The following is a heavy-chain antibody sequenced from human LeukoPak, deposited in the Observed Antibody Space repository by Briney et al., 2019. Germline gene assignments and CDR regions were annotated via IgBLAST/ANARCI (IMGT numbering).Heavy chain of an antibody. CDR1: GFTFSSYA. J-gene: IGHJ3*02. CDR2: ISGSGGST. D-gene: IGHD3-22*01. V-gene: IGHV3-23*01. CDR3: AKVRAPYRSGWDAFDI. Sequence: GGSLRLSCAASGFTFSSYAMSWVRQAPGKGLEWVSAISGSGGSTYYADSVKGRFTISRDNSENTLYLQMNSLRAEDTAVYYCAKVRAPYRSGWDAFDIWGQGTMVTVSS.